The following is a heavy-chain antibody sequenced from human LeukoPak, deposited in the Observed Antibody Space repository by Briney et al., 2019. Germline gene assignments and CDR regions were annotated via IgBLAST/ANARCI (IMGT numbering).Heavy chain of an antibody. CDR1: GGSISSYY. CDR2: IYYSGST. CDR3: ARVSLWFGELGWFDP. Sequence: PSETLSLTCTVSGGSISSYYWSWIRQPPGKGLEWIGYIYYSGSTNYNPSLKSRVTISVDTSKNQFSLKLSSVTAADTAVYYCARVSLWFGELGWFDPWGQGTLVTVPS. J-gene: IGHJ5*02. D-gene: IGHD3-10*01. V-gene: IGHV4-59*01.